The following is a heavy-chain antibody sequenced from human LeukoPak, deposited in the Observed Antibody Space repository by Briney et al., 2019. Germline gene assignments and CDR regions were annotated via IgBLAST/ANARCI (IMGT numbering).Heavy chain of an antibody. CDR2: IYYSGST. Sequence: PSETLSLTCTVSGGSISSYYWSWIRQPPGKGLEWIGYIYYSGSTSYNPSLKSRVTISVDTSKNQFSLKLSSVTAADTAVYYCARESVADYYFDYWGQGTLVTVSS. CDR3: ARESVADYYFDY. V-gene: IGHV4-59*01. J-gene: IGHJ4*02. CDR1: GGSISSYY. D-gene: IGHD6-19*01.